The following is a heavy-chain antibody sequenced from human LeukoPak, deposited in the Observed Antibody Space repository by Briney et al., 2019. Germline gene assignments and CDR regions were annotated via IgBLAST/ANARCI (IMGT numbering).Heavy chain of an antibody. Sequence: SETLSLTCTVSGGSISSYYWSWIRQPPGKGLEWIGYIYYSGSTNYNPSLKSRVTISVDTSKNQFSLKLSSVTAADTAVYYCARDESGYSYGFHYFDYWGQGTLVTVSS. CDR3: ARDESGYSYGFHYFDY. CDR1: GGSISSYY. D-gene: IGHD5-18*01. CDR2: IYYSGST. V-gene: IGHV4-59*01. J-gene: IGHJ4*02.